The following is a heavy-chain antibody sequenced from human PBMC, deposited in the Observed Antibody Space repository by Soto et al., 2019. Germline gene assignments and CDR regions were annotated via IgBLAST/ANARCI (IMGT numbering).Heavy chain of an antibody. J-gene: IGHJ4*02. CDR2: IYYRGST. CDR3: AKARGAATARDY. V-gene: IGHV4-61*01. Sequence: SETLSLTCTVSGGSVSSGSHYWSWIRQPPGKGLEWIGYIYYRGSTNYNPSLKSRVTISADTSKNQFSLKLSSVTAADTAVYYCAKARGAATARDYWGQGTLVTVSS. CDR1: GGSVSSGSHY. D-gene: IGHD6-13*01.